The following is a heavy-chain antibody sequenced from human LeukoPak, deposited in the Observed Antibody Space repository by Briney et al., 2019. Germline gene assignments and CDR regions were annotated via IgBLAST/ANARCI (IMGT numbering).Heavy chain of an antibody. V-gene: IGHV3-53*01. CDR3: ARDGYSGSYYRLYYFFMDV. Sequence: PGGSLRLSCTVSGFTVSSNSMSWVRQAPGKGLEWVSFIYSGTIHYSDSVKGRFTISRDNSENTLYLQMNSLRGEDTAVYYCARDGYSGSYYRLYYFFMDVWGKGTTVTVSS. D-gene: IGHD1-26*01. J-gene: IGHJ6*03. CDR1: GFTVSSNS. CDR2: IYSGTI.